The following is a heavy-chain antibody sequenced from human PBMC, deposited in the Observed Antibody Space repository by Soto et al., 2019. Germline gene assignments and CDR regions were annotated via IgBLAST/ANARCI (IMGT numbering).Heavy chain of an antibody. CDR2: IIPIFGTA. V-gene: IGHV1-69*06. D-gene: IGHD4-17*01. CDR3: ARDAYDYGDYRGDY. J-gene: IGHJ4*02. CDR1: GGTVSSYA. Sequence: GASVKVSCKASGGTVSSYAISWVRQAPGQGLEWMGGIIPIFGTANYTQKFQGRVTITADKSTSTAYMELSSLRSEDTAVYYCARDAYDYGDYRGDYWGQGTLVTVSS.